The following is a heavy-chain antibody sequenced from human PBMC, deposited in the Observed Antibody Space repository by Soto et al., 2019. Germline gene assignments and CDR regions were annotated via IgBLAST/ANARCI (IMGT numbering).Heavy chain of an antibody. D-gene: IGHD6-13*01. CDR2: MNPDNGNT. Sequence: QVQLVQSGAEVKRLGASVKVSCKASGYTFTSYAIHWVRQAPGQRLEWMGWMNPDNGNTKYSQKFQGRVTITRDTSASTAYRELSSLRSEDTAVYSCARGGSNTWDRYYFDSCGQGTLVTVSS. CDR3: ARGGSNTWDRYYFDS. J-gene: IGHJ4*02. CDR1: GYTFTSYA. V-gene: IGHV1-3*01.